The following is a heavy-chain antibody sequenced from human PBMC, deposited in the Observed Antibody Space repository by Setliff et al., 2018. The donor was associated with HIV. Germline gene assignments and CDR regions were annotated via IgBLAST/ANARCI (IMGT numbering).Heavy chain of an antibody. CDR1: GYIFTGYY. Sequence: ASVKVSCKASGYIFTGYYIHWVRQAPGQGLEWVGRINPDSRGTNYAQTFQGRVTMTRDTSVSTAYMELSRLKSDDTAVFYCARGVKGIATTGKYYFDYWGQGTLVTV. D-gene: IGHD6-13*01. CDR2: INPDSRGT. V-gene: IGHV1-2*06. CDR3: ARGVKGIATTGKYYFDY. J-gene: IGHJ4*02.